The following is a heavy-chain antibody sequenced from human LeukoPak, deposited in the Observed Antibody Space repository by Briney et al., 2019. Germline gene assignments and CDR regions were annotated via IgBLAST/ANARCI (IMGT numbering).Heavy chain of an antibody. D-gene: IGHD5-24*01. CDR1: GGSISSSSYY. J-gene: IGHJ4*02. CDR3: ARRDGDNYDFDY. CDR2: IYYSGST. Sequence: SETLSLTCTVSGGSISSSSYYWGWIRQPPGKGLEWIGSIYYSGSTDYNPSLKSRVTISVDTSKTQFSLKLSSVTAADTAVYYWARRDGDNYDFDYWGQGILVTVSS. V-gene: IGHV4-39*01.